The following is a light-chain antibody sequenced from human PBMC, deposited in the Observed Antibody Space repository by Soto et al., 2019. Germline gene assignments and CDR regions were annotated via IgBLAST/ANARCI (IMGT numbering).Light chain of an antibody. J-gene: IGLJ1*01. V-gene: IGLV2-23*03. CDR2: EGS. CDR1: SSDVGSYNL. Sequence: QSVLPQVASVSGSPVQSITISCTGTSSDVGSYNLVSWYQQHPGKAPKLMIYEGSKRPSGVSNRFSGSKSGNTASLTISGLQAEDEADYYCCSYAGSSTVFGTGTKVTVL. CDR3: CSYAGSSTV.